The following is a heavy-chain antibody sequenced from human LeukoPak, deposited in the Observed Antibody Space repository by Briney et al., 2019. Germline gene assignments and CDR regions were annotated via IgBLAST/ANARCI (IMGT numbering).Heavy chain of an antibody. CDR2: IYYTGT. CDR3: ARDRLQLQY. J-gene: IGHJ4*02. Sequence: SETLSLTCTVSGGSVTDYYWSWIRQSPGKGLEWIGYIYYTGTSYNPSLKSRVTISADTSKNQFSLKLISVTAADTAVYYCARDRLQLQYWGQGTLVTVSS. V-gene: IGHV4-59*02. CDR1: GGSVTDYY. D-gene: IGHD1-1*01.